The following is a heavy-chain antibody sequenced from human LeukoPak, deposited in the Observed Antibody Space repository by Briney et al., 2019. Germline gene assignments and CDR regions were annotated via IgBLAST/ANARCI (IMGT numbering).Heavy chain of an antibody. CDR2: ISAYNGNT. J-gene: IGHJ4*02. V-gene: IGHV1-18*01. CDR1: GGAFTIYA. Sequence: ASVKVSCKASGGAFTIYAISWVRQAPGQGLEWMGWISAYNGNTNYAQKLQGRVTITTDTSTSTAYMELRSLRSDDTAVCYCASDTVTGGPPYFDYWGQGALVTASS. D-gene: IGHD4-17*01. CDR3: ASDTVTGGPPYFDY.